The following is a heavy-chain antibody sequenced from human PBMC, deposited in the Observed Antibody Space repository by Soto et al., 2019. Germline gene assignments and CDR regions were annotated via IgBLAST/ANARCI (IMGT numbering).Heavy chain of an antibody. CDR3: ARAGDRIAAAGDYYGMDV. CDR1: GGSISSGGYY. CDR2: IYYRGST. J-gene: IGHJ6*02. Sequence: TLSLTCTVSGGSISSGGYYWSWIRQHPGKGLEWIGYIYYRGSTYYNPSLKSRVTISVDTSKNQFSLKLSSVTAADTAVYYCARAGDRIAAAGDYYGMDVRGQGTTVTVSS. V-gene: IGHV4-31*03. D-gene: IGHD6-13*01.